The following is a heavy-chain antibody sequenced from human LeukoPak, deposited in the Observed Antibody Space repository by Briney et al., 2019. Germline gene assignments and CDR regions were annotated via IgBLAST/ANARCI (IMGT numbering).Heavy chain of an antibody. CDR2: IYYSGST. CDR1: GGSISSGDYY. V-gene: IGHV4-30-4*01. D-gene: IGHD3-22*01. Sequence: SQTLSLTCTVSGGSISSGDYYWSWIRQPPGKGLEWIGYIYYSGSTYYNPSLKSRVTISVDTSKNQFSLKLSSVTAADTAVYYCARIDYYDSSGYNDAFDIWGQGTMVTVSS. CDR3: ARIDYYDSSGYNDAFDI. J-gene: IGHJ3*02.